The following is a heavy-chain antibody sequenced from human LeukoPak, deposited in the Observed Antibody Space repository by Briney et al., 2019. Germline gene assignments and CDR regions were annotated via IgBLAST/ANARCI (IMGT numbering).Heavy chain of an antibody. CDR2: IYHSGST. CDR3: ARDRLGHYYYYGMDV. CDR1: GGSISSSNW. J-gene: IGHJ6*02. D-gene: IGHD3-16*01. Sequence: SETLSLTCAVSGGSISSSNWWSWVRQPPGKGLEWIGEIYHSGSTNYNPSLKSRVTISVDKSKNQFSLKLSSVTAADTAVYYCARDRLGHYYYYGMDVWGQGTTVTVSS. V-gene: IGHV4-4*02.